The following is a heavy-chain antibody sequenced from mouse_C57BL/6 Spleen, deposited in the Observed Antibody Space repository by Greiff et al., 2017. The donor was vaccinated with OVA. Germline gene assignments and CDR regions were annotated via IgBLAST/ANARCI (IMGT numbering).Heavy chain of an antibody. CDR3: AGIYDGNIYYAMDY. D-gene: IGHD2-3*01. CDR2: INPNNGGT. J-gene: IGHJ4*01. CDR1: GYTFTDYY. V-gene: IGHV1-26*01. Sequence: VQLKQSGPELVKPGASVKISCKASGYTFTDYYMNWVKQSHGKSLEWIGDINPNNGGTSYNQKFKGKATLTVDKSSSTAYMELRSLTAEDSAVYYGAGIYDGNIYYAMDYWGQGTSVTVSS.